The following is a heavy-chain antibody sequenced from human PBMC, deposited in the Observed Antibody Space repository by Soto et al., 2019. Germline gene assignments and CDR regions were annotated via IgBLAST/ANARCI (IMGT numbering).Heavy chain of an antibody. V-gene: IGHV1-18*01. J-gene: IGHJ6*02. CDR3: ARDYYDILTGYYKSYYYYGMDV. Sequence: QVQLVQSGAEVKKPGASVKVSCKASGYTFTSYGISWVRQAPGQGLEWMGWISAYNGNTNYAQKLQSRVTMTTDTSTSTAYMELRSLRSDDTAVYYCARDYYDILTGYYKSYYYYGMDVWGQGTTVTVSS. CDR1: GYTFTSYG. CDR2: ISAYNGNT. D-gene: IGHD3-9*01.